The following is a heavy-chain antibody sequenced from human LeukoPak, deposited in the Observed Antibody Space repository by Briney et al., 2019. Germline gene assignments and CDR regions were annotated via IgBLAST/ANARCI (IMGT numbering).Heavy chain of an antibody. CDR1: GGSISSYY. V-gene: IGHV4-59*01. CDR3: AGNMGGYTYSFGY. D-gene: IGHD5-18*01. J-gene: IGHJ4*02. Sequence: PSETLSLTCTVSGGSISSYYWSWIRQPPGKGLEWIGYIYYSGSTNNNPSLKSRVTISVDTSKNQFSLKPSSVTAADTAVYYCAGNMGGYTYSFGYWGQGTLVTVSS. CDR2: IYYSGST.